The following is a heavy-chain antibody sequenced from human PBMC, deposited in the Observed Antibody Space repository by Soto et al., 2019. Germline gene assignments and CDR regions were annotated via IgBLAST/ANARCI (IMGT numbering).Heavy chain of an antibody. J-gene: IGHJ4*02. CDR1: GFPFSNYA. Sequence: GGSLRLSCAASGFPFSNYAMSWVRQAPGKGLEWVSAISGGGGTTYYAGSVKGRFTISRDNSKNTLFLQMNSLRAEDTAVYYCAKFFVETGESSGWPWSFHYWGQGTLVTVSS. D-gene: IGHD6-25*01. V-gene: IGHV3-23*01. CDR2: ISGGGGTT. CDR3: AKFFVETGESSGWPWSFHY.